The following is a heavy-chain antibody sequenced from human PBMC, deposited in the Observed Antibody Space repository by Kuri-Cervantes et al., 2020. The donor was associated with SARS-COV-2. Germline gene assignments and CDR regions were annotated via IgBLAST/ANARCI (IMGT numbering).Heavy chain of an antibody. Sequence: GESLKISCAASGFTFSSYAMHWVRQAPGKGLEWVAVISYDGSNKYYADSVKGRFTIPRDNSKNTLYLQMNSLRAEDTAVYYCARDGRIQLWLIQYYFDYWGQGTLVTVSS. CDR3: ARDGRIQLWLIQYYFDY. CDR2: ISYDGSNK. D-gene: IGHD5-18*01. J-gene: IGHJ4*02. V-gene: IGHV3-30-3*01. CDR1: GFTFSSYA.